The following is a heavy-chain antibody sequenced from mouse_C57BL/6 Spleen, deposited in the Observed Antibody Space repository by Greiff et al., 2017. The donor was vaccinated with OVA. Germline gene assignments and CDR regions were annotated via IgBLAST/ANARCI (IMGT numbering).Heavy chain of an antibody. CDR3: ARIYYGSYGDD. D-gene: IGHD1-1*01. CDR1: GYTFTDYN. Sequence: VQLKESGPELVKPGASVKMSCKASGYTFTDYNMHWVKQSHGKSLEWIGYINPNNGGTSYNQKFKGKATLTVNKSSSTAYLELRRLTSYASAVLDCARIYYGSYGDDGGKGTTRTGAS. J-gene: IGHJ2*01. CDR2: INPNNGGT. V-gene: IGHV1-22*01.